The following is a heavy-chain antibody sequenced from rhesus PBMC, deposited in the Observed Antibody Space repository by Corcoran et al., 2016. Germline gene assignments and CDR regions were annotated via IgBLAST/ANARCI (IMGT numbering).Heavy chain of an antibody. J-gene: IGHJ4*01. CDR2: IYGSSGNT. Sequence: QVQLQESGPGLGTPSETLSLTCAGSGDSFNSYYWTWIRQPPGKGLEWIGRIYGSSGNTNYNPSLRSRVTISRDTSKNQFSLKLNSVTAADTAIYYCARCGFAAGRLYFDFWGQGVLVTVSS. V-gene: IGHV4-147*01. D-gene: IGHD6-13*01. CDR3: ARCGFAAGRLYFDF. CDR1: GDSFNSYY.